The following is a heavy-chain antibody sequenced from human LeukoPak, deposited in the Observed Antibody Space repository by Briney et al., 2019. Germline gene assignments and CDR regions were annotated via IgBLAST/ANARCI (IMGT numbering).Heavy chain of an antibody. CDR3: ARDWYGSGSPYWGIFDY. CDR2: INPNSGGT. J-gene: IGHJ4*02. D-gene: IGHD3-10*01. V-gene: IGHV1-2*02. Sequence: ASVKVSCKASGGTFSSYAISWVRQAPGQGLEWMGWINPNSGGTNYAQKFQGRVTMTRDTSISTAYMELSRLRSDDTAVYYCARDWYGSGSPYWGIFDYWGQGTLVTVSS. CDR1: GGTFSSYA.